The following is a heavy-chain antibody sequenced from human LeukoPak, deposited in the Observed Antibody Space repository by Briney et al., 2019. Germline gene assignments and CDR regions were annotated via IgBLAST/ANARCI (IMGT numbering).Heavy chain of an antibody. CDR1: GLTFSDFS. CDR3: ARGPFSSTWSEFDC. J-gene: IGHJ4*02. V-gene: IGHV3-21*06. Sequence: GGSLRLSCAASGLTFSDFSLNWVRQAPGKGLEWVSCISGDSHYIYYADSVKGRSTVSRDNAQHSLYLHMNSLRVEDTAVYYCARGPFSSTWSEFDCWGQGTLVTVSS. D-gene: IGHD6-13*01. CDR2: ISGDSHYI.